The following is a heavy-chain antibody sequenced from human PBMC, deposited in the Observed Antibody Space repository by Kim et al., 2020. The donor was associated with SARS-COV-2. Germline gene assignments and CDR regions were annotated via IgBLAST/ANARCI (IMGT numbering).Heavy chain of an antibody. J-gene: IGHJ6*02. CDR2: ISWNSGSI. Sequence: GGSLRLSCAASGFTFDDYAMHWVRQAPGKGLEWVSGISWNSGSIGYADSVKGRFTISRDNAKNSLYLQMNSLRAEDTALYYCAKDVAPLKPEYYYGSGIRGGMDVWGQGTTVTVSS. CDR3: AKDVAPLKPEYYYGSGIRGGMDV. CDR1: GFTFDDYA. V-gene: IGHV3-9*01. D-gene: IGHD3-10*01.